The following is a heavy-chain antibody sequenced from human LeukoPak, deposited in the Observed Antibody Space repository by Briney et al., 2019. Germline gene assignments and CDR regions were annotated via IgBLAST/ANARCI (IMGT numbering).Heavy chain of an antibody. D-gene: IGHD4-17*01. CDR3: ARAIRTTVTDSYGTYYYYGMDV. CDR2: INPNSGGT. J-gene: IGHJ6*02. CDR1: GYTFTGYY. V-gene: IGHV1-2*02. Sequence: VVSVKVSCKASGYTFTGYYMHWVRQAPGQGVEWMGWINPNSGGTNYAQKFQGRVTMTRDTSISTAYMELSRLRSDDTAVYYCARAIRTTVTDSYGTYYYYGMDVWGQGTTVTVSS.